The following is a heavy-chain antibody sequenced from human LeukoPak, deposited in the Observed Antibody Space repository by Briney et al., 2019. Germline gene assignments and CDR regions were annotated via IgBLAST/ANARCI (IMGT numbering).Heavy chain of an antibody. CDR1: GFTFSNAW. V-gene: IGHV3-15*07. D-gene: IGHD5-12*01. CDR3: TTGPLPLPGYSGYDVDY. CDR2: IKSKTDGGTT. Sequence: GGSLSLSCAASGFTFSNAWMNWVRQAPGKGLEWVGRIKSKTDGGTTDYAAPVKGRFTISRDDSKNTLYLQMNSLKTEDTAVYYCTTGPLPLPGYSGYDVDYWGQGTLVTVSS. J-gene: IGHJ4*02.